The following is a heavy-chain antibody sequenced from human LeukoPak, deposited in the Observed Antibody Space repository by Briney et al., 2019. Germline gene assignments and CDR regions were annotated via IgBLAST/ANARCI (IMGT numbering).Heavy chain of an antibody. Sequence: GGSLRLSCAASGFTFSSYEMNWVRQAPGKGLEWVSYISSSGSTIYYADSVKGRFTISRDNAKNSLYLQMNGLRAEDTAVYYCARSSMIDPMDVWGKGTTVTISS. CDR2: ISSSGSTI. CDR1: GFTFSSYE. D-gene: IGHD3-22*01. J-gene: IGHJ6*03. V-gene: IGHV3-48*03. CDR3: ARSSMIDPMDV.